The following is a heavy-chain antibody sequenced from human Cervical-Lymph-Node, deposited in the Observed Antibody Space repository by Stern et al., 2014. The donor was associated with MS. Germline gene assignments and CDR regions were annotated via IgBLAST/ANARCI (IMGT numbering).Heavy chain of an antibody. V-gene: IGHV3-9*01. J-gene: IGHJ4*02. CDR3: AKDIASARRLIDY. Sequence: QLLESGGALFQPGGSLRLSWAPSGFTFDDYAIHWVRQTPGKGLEWVPGISWNGGSIAYADSVKGRFTISRDNAKNSLYLQMNSLRAEDTAFYYCAKDIASARRLIDYWGQGTLVTVSS. CDR1: GFTFDDYA. D-gene: IGHD6-6*01. CDR2: ISWNGGSI.